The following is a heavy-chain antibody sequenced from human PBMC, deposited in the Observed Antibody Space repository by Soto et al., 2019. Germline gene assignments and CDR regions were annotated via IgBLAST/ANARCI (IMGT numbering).Heavy chain of an antibody. CDR3: ASREMDV. J-gene: IGHJ6*04. CDR2: ISYDGSNK. CDR1: GFTFSSYG. Sequence: GGSLRLSCAASGFTFSSYGMHWVRQAPGKGLEWVAVISYDGSNKYYADSVKGRFTISRDNSKNTLYLQMNSLRAEDTAVYYCASREMDVWGKGTTVTVSS. V-gene: IGHV3-30*03.